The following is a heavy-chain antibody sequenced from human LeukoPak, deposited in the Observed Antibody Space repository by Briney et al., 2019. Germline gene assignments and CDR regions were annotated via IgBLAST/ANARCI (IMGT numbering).Heavy chain of an antibody. CDR3: VRSMSGRNDF. J-gene: IGHJ4*02. D-gene: IGHD3-3*01. Sequence: GGSLRLSCAASGFTFSSYAMHWVRQAPGKGLEWVAVISYDGSNKYYADSVKGRFTISRDNAKNTIYLQMNSLTADGTAVYYCVRSMSGRNDFWGQGTVVSVSS. V-gene: IGHV3-30-3*01. CDR1: GFTFSSYA. CDR2: ISYDGSNK.